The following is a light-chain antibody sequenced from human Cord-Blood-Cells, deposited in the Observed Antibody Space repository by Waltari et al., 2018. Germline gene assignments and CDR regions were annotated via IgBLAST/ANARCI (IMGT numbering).Light chain of an antibody. CDR3: QQYYSTPLT. V-gene: IGKV4-1*01. CDR2: WAS. CDR1: QSVLYSSNNKNY. J-gene: IGKJ4*01. Sequence: DIVMTKSPDSLAVSLGERATINCKSSQSVLYSSNNKNYLAWYQQKPGQPPKLLIYWASTRESGDPDRFSGSGSGTDFTLTISSLQAEDVAVYYCQQYYSTPLTFGGGTKVEIK.